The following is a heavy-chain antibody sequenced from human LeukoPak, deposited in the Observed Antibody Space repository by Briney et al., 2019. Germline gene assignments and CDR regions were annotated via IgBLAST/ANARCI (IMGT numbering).Heavy chain of an antibody. CDR3: ATVVGYDSSGYSNWFDP. D-gene: IGHD3-22*01. CDR2: FDPEDGET. J-gene: IGHJ5*02. CDR1: GYTLTELS. V-gene: IGHV1-24*01. Sequence: ASVKVSCKVSGYTLTELSMHWVRQAPGKGLEWMGGFDPEDGETIYAQKSQGRVTMTEDTSTDTAYMELSSLRSEDTAVYYCATVVGYDSSGYSNWFDPWGQGTLVTVSS.